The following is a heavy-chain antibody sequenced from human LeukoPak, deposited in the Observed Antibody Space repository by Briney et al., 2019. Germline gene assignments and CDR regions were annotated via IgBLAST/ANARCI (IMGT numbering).Heavy chain of an antibody. CDR2: IYSGGST. CDR1: GFTVSSNY. V-gene: IGHV3-66*01. CDR3: ALVSGVGMGGVTLVFDI. J-gene: IGHJ3*02. D-gene: IGHD3-16*01. Sequence: GGSLKLSCAASGFTVSSNYMSWVRQAPGKGLEWVSVIYSGGSTYYADSVKGRFTISRDNSKNTLYLQMNSLRAEDTAVYYCALVSGVGMGGVTLVFDIGAKGTMVPVFS.